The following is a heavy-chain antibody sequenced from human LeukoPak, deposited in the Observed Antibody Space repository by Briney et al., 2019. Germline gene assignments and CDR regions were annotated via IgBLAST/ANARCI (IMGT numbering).Heavy chain of an antibody. CDR3: VRVVATLVDY. D-gene: IGHD5-12*01. V-gene: IGHV4-39*01. CDR1: GGSISSSSYY. CDR2: IYYSGST. J-gene: IGHJ4*02. Sequence: SETLSLTCTVCGGSISSSSYYWGWIRQPPGKGLEWNGSIYYSGSTYYNPSLKSRVTISVDTSKNQFSLRLSSVTAADTAVYYCVRVVATLVDYWGQGTLVTVSS.